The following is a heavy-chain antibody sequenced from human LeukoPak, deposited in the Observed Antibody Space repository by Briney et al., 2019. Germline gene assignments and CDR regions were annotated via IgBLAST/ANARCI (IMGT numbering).Heavy chain of an antibody. CDR3: ARSSLGRIDY. CDR1: GGSFSGYY. J-gene: IGHJ4*02. D-gene: IGHD3-16*01. V-gene: IGHV4-34*01. Sequence: SETLSLTCAVYGGSFSGYYWSWIRQPPGKGLEWIGEINHSGSTNYNPSLKSRVTISVDTSKNQFSLKLSSVTAADTAVYYCARSSLGRIDYWGQGTLVTVSS. CDR2: INHSGST.